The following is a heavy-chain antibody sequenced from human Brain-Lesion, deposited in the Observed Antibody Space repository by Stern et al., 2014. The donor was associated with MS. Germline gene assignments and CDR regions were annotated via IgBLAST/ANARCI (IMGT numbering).Heavy chain of an antibody. V-gene: IGHV4-39*01. D-gene: IGHD2-15*01. Sequence: VQLVESGPGLVKPSETLSLTCTVAGGSVSSTSYAWAWIRQPPGKGLEWIGTIYYSGNTYYSPPLKGRPTISLDTSKNQFSLQLRSVTAADTAVYYCAGEEDIRYCSGGSCTGNWFDPWGQGTLVTVSS. CDR1: GGSVSSTSYA. J-gene: IGHJ5*02. CDR3: AGEEDIRYCSGGSCTGNWFDP. CDR2: IYYSGNT.